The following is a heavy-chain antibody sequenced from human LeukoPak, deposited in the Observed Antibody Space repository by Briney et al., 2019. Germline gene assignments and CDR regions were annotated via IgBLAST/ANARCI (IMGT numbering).Heavy chain of an antibody. CDR1: GYTFTGYY. Sequence: GASVKVPCKASGYTFTGYYMHWVRQAPGQGLEWMGGIIPIFGTANYAQKFQGRVTITTDESTSTAYMELSSLRSEDTAVYYCARAMVRGVIRADYWGQGTLVTVSS. J-gene: IGHJ4*02. V-gene: IGHV1-69*05. CDR2: IIPIFGTA. D-gene: IGHD3-10*01. CDR3: ARAMVRGVIRADY.